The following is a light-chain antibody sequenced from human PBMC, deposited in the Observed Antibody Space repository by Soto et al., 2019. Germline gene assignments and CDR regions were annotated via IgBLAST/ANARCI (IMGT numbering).Light chain of an antibody. CDR3: RSYASSYTAV. Sequence: QSALTQPRSVSGSPGQSVTISCTGTSSDVGGYGYVSWYQQHPGKAPKVMIYDVSTRPSGVPDRFSGSKSGNTASLTISGLQPEDEADYYCRSYASSYTAVFGGGTKLTVL. V-gene: IGLV2-11*01. CDR1: SSDVGGYGY. J-gene: IGLJ2*01. CDR2: DVS.